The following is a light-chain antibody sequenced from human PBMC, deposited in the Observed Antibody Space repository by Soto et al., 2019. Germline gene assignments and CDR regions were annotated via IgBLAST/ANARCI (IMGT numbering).Light chain of an antibody. CDR2: GNS. V-gene: IGLV1-40*01. J-gene: IGLJ1*01. CDR3: QSYDSSLSGYV. CDR1: SSNIGAGYD. Sequence: QAVVKQPPSVSGAPGQRVTISCTGGSSNIGAGYDVHWYQQLPGTAPKLLIYGNSNRPSGVPDRFSGSKSGTSASLAITGLQAEDEADYYCQSYDSSLSGYVFGTGTKLTVL.